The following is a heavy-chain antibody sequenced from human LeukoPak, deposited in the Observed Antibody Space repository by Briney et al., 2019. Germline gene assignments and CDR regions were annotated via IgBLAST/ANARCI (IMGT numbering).Heavy chain of an antibody. Sequence: SVKVSCKASGGTFSSYAISWVRQAPGQGLEWMGGIIPIFGTANYAQKFQGRVTITADESTSTAYMELSSLRSDDTAVYYCARSGRGTYYYFDYWGQGTLVTVSS. J-gene: IGHJ4*02. D-gene: IGHD1-26*01. CDR3: ARSGRGTYYYFDY. CDR1: GGTFSSYA. CDR2: IIPIFGTA. V-gene: IGHV1-69*13.